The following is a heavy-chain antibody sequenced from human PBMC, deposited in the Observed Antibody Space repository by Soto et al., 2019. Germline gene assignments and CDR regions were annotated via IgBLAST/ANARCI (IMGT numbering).Heavy chain of an antibody. J-gene: IGHJ4*02. Sequence: EVQLVESGGGLVQPGGSLRLSCAASGFTFSSYSMNWVRQAPGKGLEWVSYISSSTSTIYYADSVKGRFTISRDNAKNSLYLQLDSLRAEDTAVYYCARDWGIAVADYWGQGPLVTGSS. D-gene: IGHD6-19*01. CDR2: ISSSTSTI. CDR3: ARDWGIAVADY. V-gene: IGHV3-48*01. CDR1: GFTFSSYS.